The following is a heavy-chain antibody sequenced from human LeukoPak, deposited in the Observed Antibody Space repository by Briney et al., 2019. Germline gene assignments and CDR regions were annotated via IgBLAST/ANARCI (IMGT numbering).Heavy chain of an antibody. Sequence: SETLSLTCTVSGGSIISTTYYWGWLRQPPGKGLEWIGSIYYSGSTYYNPSLKSRVTISVDTSQNQFSLRLSSVTAADTAVYYCAKSMTIQSRPFDVWGQGTMVTVSS. CDR3: AKSMTIQSRPFDV. J-gene: IGHJ3*01. V-gene: IGHV4-39*01. D-gene: IGHD5-18*01. CDR1: GGSIISTTYY. CDR2: IYYSGST.